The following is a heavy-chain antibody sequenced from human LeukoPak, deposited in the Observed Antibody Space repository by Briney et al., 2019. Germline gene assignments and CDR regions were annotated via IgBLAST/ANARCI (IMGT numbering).Heavy chain of an antibody. CDR2: MNPNSGNT. V-gene: IGHV1-8*01. D-gene: IGHD3-10*01. CDR1: GYTFTSYD. J-gene: IGHJ5*02. CDR3: ARGAMVRGRANWFDP. Sequence: ASVKVSCKASGYTFTSYDINWVRQATGQGLEWMGWMNPNSGNTGYAQKFQGRVTMTRNTSISTAYMELSSLRSEDTAVYYCARGAMVRGRANWFDPWGQGTLVTVSS.